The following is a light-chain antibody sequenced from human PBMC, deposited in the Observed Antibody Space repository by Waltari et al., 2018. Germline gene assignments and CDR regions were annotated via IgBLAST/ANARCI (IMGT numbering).Light chain of an antibody. V-gene: IGKV3-20*01. J-gene: IGKJ2*01. CDR2: GAS. CDR1: QSLTKRY. CDR3: QQYGSSVLYT. Sequence: RAIQSLTKRYVAGYQQKPGQAPRLLIYGASSRAAGIPDRFSGSGSGTDFTLTISRLEPEDFAVYYCQQYGSSVLYTFGQGTKLEIK.